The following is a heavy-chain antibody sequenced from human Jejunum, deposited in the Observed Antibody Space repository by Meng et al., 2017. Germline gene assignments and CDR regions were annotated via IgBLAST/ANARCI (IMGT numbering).Heavy chain of an antibody. D-gene: IGHD1-26*01. CDR2: INSDGSST. CDR1: GFTFSSYW. Sequence: GESLKISCAASGFTFSSYWMNWVRQAPGKGLVWVSRINSDGSSTTYAGSVKGRFTISRDNAKNTLYLKMNSLRAEDTAVYDCARVGRDSGGAWDYFDYWGQGTLVTVSS. J-gene: IGHJ4*02. CDR3: ARVGRDSGGAWDYFDY. V-gene: IGHV3-74*01.